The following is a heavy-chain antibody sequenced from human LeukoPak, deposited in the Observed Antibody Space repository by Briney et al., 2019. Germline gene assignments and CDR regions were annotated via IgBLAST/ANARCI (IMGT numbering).Heavy chain of an antibody. CDR1: GGSISSGGYY. J-gene: IGHJ4*02. CDR3: ARANDFWSGYHDY. CDR2: IYYSGST. D-gene: IGHD3-3*01. Sequence: PSQTLSLTCTVSGGSISSGGYYWSWIRQHPGKGLEWIGYIYYSGSTYYSPSLKSRVTISVDTSKNQFSLKLSSVTAADTAVYYCARANDFWSGYHDYWGQGTLVTVSS. V-gene: IGHV4-31*03.